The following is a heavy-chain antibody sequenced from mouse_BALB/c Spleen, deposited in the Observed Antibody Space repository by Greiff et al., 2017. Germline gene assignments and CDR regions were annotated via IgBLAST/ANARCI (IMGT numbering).Heavy chain of an antibody. Sequence: VQLQQSGAELVRPGALVKLSCKASGFNIKDYYMHWVKQRPEQGLEWIGWIDPENGNTIYDPKFQGKASITADTSSNTAYLQLSSLTSEDTAVYYCARSEVRRGFNYWGQGTTLTVSS. CDR1: GFNIKDYY. CDR2: IDPENGNT. J-gene: IGHJ2*01. D-gene: IGHD2-14*01. V-gene: IGHV14-1*02. CDR3: ARSEVRRGFNY.